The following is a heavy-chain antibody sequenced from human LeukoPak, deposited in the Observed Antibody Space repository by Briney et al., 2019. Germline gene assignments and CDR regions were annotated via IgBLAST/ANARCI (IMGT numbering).Heavy chain of an antibody. CDR1: GGSISSYY. J-gene: IGHJ4*02. V-gene: IGHV4-59*01. Sequence: SETLSLTCTVSGGSISSYYWSWLRQPPGKGLEWIGYIYYSGSTNYNPSLTSRVTISVDTSKNQFSLKLSSVTAADTAVYYCAGQYYDILTGYTESWGQGTLVTVSS. D-gene: IGHD3-9*01. CDR2: IYYSGST. CDR3: AGQYYDILTGYTES.